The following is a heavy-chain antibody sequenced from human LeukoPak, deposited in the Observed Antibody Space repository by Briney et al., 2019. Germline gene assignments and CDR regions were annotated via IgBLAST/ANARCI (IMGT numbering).Heavy chain of an antibody. CDR3: ARDSGAAMTRNAFDI. Sequence: PSETLSLTCTVSGGSISSSSYYWGWIRQPPGKGLEWIGTINYSGSTYYNPSLKSRVTISVDTSKNQISLKLSSVTAADTAVYYCARDSGAAMTRNAFDIWGQGTMVTVSS. D-gene: IGHD2-15*01. CDR1: GGSISSSSYY. V-gene: IGHV4-39*02. J-gene: IGHJ3*02. CDR2: INYSGST.